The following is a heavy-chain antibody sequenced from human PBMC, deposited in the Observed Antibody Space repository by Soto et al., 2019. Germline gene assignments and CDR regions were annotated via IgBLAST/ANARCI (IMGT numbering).Heavy chain of an antibody. CDR1: GYTFTSYG. CDR2: ISAYNGNT. Sequence: QVKLVQSRAEVKKPGASVKVSCKASGYTFTSYGISWVRKAPGQGLEWMGWISAYNGNTNYAQKLQGRVTMSTAAATSTVYMELTTLSSDDTAVYYCAREPPPMDVWGQGTTSTVSS. J-gene: IGHJ6*02. CDR3: AREPPPMDV. V-gene: IGHV1-18*01.